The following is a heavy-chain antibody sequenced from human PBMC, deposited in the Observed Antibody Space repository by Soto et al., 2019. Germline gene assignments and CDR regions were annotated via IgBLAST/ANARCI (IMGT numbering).Heavy chain of an antibody. Sequence: GGSLRLSCAASGFTFSSYAMSWVRQAPGKGLEWVSAISGSGGSTYYADSVKGRFTISRDNSKNTLYLQMNSLRAEGTAVYYCAKDRVPGVDIVATSSFDYWGQGTLVTVSS. CDR2: ISGSGGST. CDR3: AKDRVPGVDIVATSSFDY. D-gene: IGHD5-12*01. V-gene: IGHV3-23*01. J-gene: IGHJ4*02. CDR1: GFTFSSYA.